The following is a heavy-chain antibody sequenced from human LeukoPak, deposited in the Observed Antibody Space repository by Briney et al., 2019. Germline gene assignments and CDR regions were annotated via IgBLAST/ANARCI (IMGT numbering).Heavy chain of an antibody. CDR2: IYYSGST. V-gene: IGHV4-59*08. CDR1: GGSISSYY. J-gene: IGHJ4*02. CDR3: ARSRDPSAHFDY. D-gene: IGHD5-24*01. Sequence: SETLSLTCTVSGGSISSYYWSWIRQPPGKGLEWIGYIYYSGSTNYNPSLKSRVTISVDTSKNQFSPKLSSVTAADTAVYYCARSRDPSAHFDYWGQGTLVTVSS.